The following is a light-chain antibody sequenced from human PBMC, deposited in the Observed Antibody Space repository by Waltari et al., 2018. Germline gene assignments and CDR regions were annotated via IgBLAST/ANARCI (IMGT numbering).Light chain of an antibody. CDR2: GAS. CDR3: QQSKIWPA. Sequence: EIVMTQSLATLSVSPGERATLSCRASQGISSDLAWYQQKPGQAPRLLIFGASTRATGVPARCRGSGSGTEFTLTISSLQSEDFGVYYCQQSKIWPAFGQGTKVEIK. CDR1: QGISSD. J-gene: IGKJ1*01. V-gene: IGKV3-15*01.